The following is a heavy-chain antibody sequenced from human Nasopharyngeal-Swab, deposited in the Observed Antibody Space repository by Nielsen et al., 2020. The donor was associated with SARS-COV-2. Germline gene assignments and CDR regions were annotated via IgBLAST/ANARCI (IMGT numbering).Heavy chain of an antibody. Sequence: SVKVSCKASGGTFSSYAISWVRQAPGQGLEWMGGIIPIFGTANYAQKFQGRVTITADESTSTAYMELSSLRSEDTAVYYCARELSPYYDFWSGWLDYWGQGILVTVSS. D-gene: IGHD3-3*01. V-gene: IGHV1-69*13. CDR3: ARELSPYYDFWSGWLDY. J-gene: IGHJ4*02. CDR2: IIPIFGTA. CDR1: GGTFSSYA.